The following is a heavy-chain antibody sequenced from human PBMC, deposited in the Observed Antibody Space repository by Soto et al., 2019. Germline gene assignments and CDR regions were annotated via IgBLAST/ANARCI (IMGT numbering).Heavy chain of an antibody. J-gene: IGHJ2*01. CDR2: IFHSGGT. CDR3: ARRIYGDWYFDL. V-gene: IGHV4-4*02. Sequence: QVQLQESSPGLVKPSGTLSLTCAVSGASISSTNWWSWVRQPPGKGLEWIGEIFHSGGTNSNPSLKSRVTMSLDASKNQFSLKLSSVTAADMAVYYCARRIYGDWYFDLWGRGTLVTVSS. D-gene: IGHD3-16*01. CDR1: GASISSTNW.